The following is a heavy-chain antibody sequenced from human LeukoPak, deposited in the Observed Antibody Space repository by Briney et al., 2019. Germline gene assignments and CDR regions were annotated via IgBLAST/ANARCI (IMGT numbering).Heavy chain of an antibody. CDR2: IDYSGST. D-gene: IGHD3-22*01. J-gene: IGHJ3*02. CDR1: GGSISTYY. Sequence: SETLSLTCSVSGGSISTYYWNWIRQPPGKGLEWIGNIDYSGSTNYNPSPKSRVIISVDWSKNEFSLKLTSVTAADTAVYFCARDGGYYYGDAFDSWGQGTTVTVSS. CDR3: ARDGGYYYGDAFDS. V-gene: IGHV4-59*01.